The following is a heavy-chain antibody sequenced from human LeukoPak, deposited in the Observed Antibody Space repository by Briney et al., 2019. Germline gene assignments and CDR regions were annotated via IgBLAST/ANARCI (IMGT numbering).Heavy chain of an antibody. V-gene: IGHV3-30-3*01. J-gene: IGHJ4*02. D-gene: IGHD6-19*01. CDR2: ISYDGSSK. CDR3: ARDQWLAVGDY. CDR1: GFTFSSYA. Sequence: GGSLRLSCAASGFTFSSYAMHWVRQAPGKGLEWVAVISYDGSSKYYADSVKGRLTISRDNAKNSLYLQMNSLRAEDTAVYYCARDQWLAVGDYWGQGTLVTVSS.